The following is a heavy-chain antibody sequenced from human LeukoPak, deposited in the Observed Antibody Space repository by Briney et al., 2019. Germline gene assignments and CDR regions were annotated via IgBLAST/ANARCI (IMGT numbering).Heavy chain of an antibody. CDR3: ARDRGRYYDSRGRRAFDI. D-gene: IGHD3-22*01. V-gene: IGHV3-23*01. CDR1: GFTFSTYA. J-gene: IGHJ3*02. Sequence: PGGSLRPSCAASGFTFSTYAVNWVRQAPGKGLEWVSTISGSGDSTYYADSVKGRFTISRDNSKDTLYLQMSSVRVDDTAVYYCARDRGRYYDSRGRRAFDIWGQGTMVTVSS. CDR2: ISGSGDST.